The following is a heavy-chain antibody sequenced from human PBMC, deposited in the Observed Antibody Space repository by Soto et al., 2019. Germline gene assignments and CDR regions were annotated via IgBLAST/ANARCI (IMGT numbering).Heavy chain of an antibody. Sequence: GSLRLSCAASGVTFSTYAMNWVRQAPGKGLEWVATISDTGGGTFYAASVKGRFTISRGNSKNTLFLQMHSLRADDSAIYFCAIGRHKTSGSNTWFDPWGRGTLVTVSS. J-gene: IGHJ5*02. CDR2: ISDTGGGT. D-gene: IGHD3-22*01. CDR3: AIGRHKTSGSNTWFDP. CDR1: GVTFSTYA. V-gene: IGHV3-23*01.